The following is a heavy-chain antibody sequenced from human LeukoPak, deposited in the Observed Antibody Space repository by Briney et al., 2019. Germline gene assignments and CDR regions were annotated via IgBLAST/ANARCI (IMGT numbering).Heavy chain of an antibody. CDR3: ARDSPRTGP. J-gene: IGHJ5*02. Sequence: GGSLRLSCSASGFTFSTYWMSWVRQAPGKGLEWVANMRRGGNEIYYLDSVRGRFTISRDNAKNSLYLQMNSLRAEDTAVYYCARDSPRTGPWGQGILVTVSS. CDR1: GFTFSTYW. D-gene: IGHD1-1*01. CDR2: MRRGGNEI. V-gene: IGHV3-7*01.